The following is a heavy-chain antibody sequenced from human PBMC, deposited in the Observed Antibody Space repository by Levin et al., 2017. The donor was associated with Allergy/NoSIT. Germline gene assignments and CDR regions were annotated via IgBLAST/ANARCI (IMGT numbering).Heavy chain of an antibody. CDR1: GFSLTTSGMC. CDR2: IDWDDDK. Sequence: SGPTLVKPTQTLTLTCTFSGFSLTTSGMCVSWIRQPPGNALEWLARIDWDDDKYYSTSLKTRLTISRDTSKNQVVLTMTSMDPVDKATYYCARATNHYYGRGFDYWGQGTPVTVSS. V-gene: IGHV2-70*11. J-gene: IGHJ4*02. D-gene: IGHD3-10*01. CDR3: ARATNHYYGRGFDY.